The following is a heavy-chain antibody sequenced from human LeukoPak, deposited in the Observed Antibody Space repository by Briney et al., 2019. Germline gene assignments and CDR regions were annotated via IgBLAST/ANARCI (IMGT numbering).Heavy chain of an antibody. V-gene: IGHV3-21*01. J-gene: IGHJ6*02. CDR3: ARDLSNDYGDYGPDYYYGIDV. D-gene: IGHD4-17*01. CDR2: ISSSSSYI. Sequence: EGSLRLSCAASGFTFSSYSMNWVRQAPGKGLEWVSSISSSSSYIYYADSVKGRFTISRDNAKNSLYLQMNSLRAEDTAVYYCARDLSNDYGDYGPDYYYGIDVWGQGTTVTASS. CDR1: GFTFSSYS.